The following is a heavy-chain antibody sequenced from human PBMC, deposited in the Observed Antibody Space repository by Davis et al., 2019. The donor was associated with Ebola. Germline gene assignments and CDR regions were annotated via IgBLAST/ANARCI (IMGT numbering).Heavy chain of an antibody. V-gene: IGHV4-59*01. CDR1: GGSISSYY. Sequence: MPSETLSLTCTVSGGSISSYYWSWIRQPPGKGLEWIGYIYYSGSTNYNPSLKSRVTISVDTSKNQFSLKLSSVTAADTAVYYCARGSPYGDYGYWGQGTLVTVSS. CDR3: ARGSPYGDYGY. D-gene: IGHD4-17*01. CDR2: IYYSGST. J-gene: IGHJ4*02.